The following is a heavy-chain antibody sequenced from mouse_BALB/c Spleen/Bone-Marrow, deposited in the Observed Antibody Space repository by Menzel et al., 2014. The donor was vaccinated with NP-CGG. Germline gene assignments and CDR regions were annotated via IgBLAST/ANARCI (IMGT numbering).Heavy chain of an antibody. CDR2: IDPSDSET. D-gene: IGHD2-2*01. CDR1: GYTFTSYW. Sequence: VQLQQSGAELVKPGAPVKLSCKASGYTFTSYWMNWVKQRPGRGLEWIGRIDPSDSETHYNQKFKDKATLTVDKSSSTAYIQLSSLTSEDSAVYYCARALGGGYHYAMDYWGQGTSVTVSS. J-gene: IGHJ4*01. V-gene: IGHV1-69*02. CDR3: ARALGGGYHYAMDY.